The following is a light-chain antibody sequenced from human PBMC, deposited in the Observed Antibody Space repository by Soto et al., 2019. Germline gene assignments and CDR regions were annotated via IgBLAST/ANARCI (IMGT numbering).Light chain of an antibody. J-gene: IGLJ1*01. CDR1: SSDIGAYNY. Sequence: QSVLTQPASVSGSPGQSITISCTGTSSDIGAYNYVSWYKKHPGKAPKLMIYEVTNPPSVISIRFSGSKSGNTASLTISGLHAVAEADYYCISYPFTCSDVFGSWTNATVL. V-gene: IGLV2-14*01. CDR2: EVT. CDR3: ISYPFTCSDV.